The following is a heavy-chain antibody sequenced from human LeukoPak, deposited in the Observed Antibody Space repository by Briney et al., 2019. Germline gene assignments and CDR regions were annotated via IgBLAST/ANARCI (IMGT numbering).Heavy chain of an antibody. CDR1: GFTFSSYT. J-gene: IGHJ4*02. D-gene: IGHD2-15*01. Sequence: GGSLRLSCAASGFTFSSYTMNWVRQAPGKGLEWVSSISSSSSYIDYADSVKGRFTISRDNAKNSLYLQMNSLRAEDTAVYYCAREVTPYYWGQGALVTVSS. V-gene: IGHV3-21*01. CDR3: AREVTPYY. CDR2: ISSSSSYI.